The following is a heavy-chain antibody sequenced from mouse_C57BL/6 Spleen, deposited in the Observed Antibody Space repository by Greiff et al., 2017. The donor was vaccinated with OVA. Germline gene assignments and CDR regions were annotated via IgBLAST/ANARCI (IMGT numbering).Heavy chain of an antibody. J-gene: IGHJ3*01. D-gene: IGHD1-1*01. Sequence: VQLQQSGPELVKPGASVKIPCKASGYTFTDYNMDWVKQSHGKSLEWIGDINPNNGGTIYNQKFKGKATLTVDKSSSTAYMELRSLTSEDTAVYYCARRGGSSYGWFAYWGQGTLVTVSA. V-gene: IGHV1-18*01. CDR1: GYTFTDYN. CDR2: INPNNGGT. CDR3: ARRGGSSYGWFAY.